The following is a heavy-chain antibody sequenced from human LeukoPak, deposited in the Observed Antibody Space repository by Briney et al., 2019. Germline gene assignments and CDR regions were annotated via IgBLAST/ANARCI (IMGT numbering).Heavy chain of an antibody. D-gene: IGHD2-15*01. CDR3: ARHRGRAFDY. CDR1: GGSISSYY. CDR2: IYYSGST. V-gene: IGHV4-59*08. J-gene: IGHJ4*02. Sequence: SETLSLTCTVSGGSISSYYWSWIRQPPGKGLEWIGYIYYSGSTYYNPSLKSRVTISVDTSKNQFSLKLTSVTAADTAVYYCARHRGRAFDYWGQGTLVTVSS.